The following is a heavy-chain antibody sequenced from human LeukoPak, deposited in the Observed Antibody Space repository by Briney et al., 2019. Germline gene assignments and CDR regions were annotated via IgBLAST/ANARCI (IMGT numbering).Heavy chain of an antibody. Sequence: GSPRVSCAASGFTFSTYRMHWVRQAPGKGLVWVLRINTDGGSTTYADSVKGRFTISRDNAKNTVYLQMNSLRAEDTALYYCARYRDSVPDYWGQGTVATVSS. J-gene: IGHJ4*02. D-gene: IGHD2-21*02. CDR2: INTDGGST. CDR3: ARYRDSVPDY. V-gene: IGHV3-74*01. CDR1: GFTFSTYR.